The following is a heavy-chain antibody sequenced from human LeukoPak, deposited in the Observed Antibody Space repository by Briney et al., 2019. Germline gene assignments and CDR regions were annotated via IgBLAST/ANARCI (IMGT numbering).Heavy chain of an antibody. D-gene: IGHD3-9*01. V-gene: IGHV3-21*01. CDR2: ISSSSSYI. CDR3: ARATIFGWFDP. CDR1: GFTFSSYS. J-gene: IGHJ5*02. Sequence: GGSLRLSCAASGFTFSSYSMNWVRQAPGKGLEWVSSISSSSSYIYYADSVKGRFTISRDNAKNSLYLQMNSLRAEDTAVYYCARATIFGWFDPLGPGNPGHRLL.